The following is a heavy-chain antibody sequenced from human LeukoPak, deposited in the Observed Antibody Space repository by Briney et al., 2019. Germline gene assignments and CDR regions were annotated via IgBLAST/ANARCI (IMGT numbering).Heavy chain of an antibody. CDR1: GFTFSTHS. V-gene: IGHV3-21*04. CDR3: ASGGIYYGAAFDF. CDR2: ISSGSSYI. D-gene: IGHD1-26*01. Sequence: GGSLRLSCAASGFTFSTHSMNWVRQAPGKGLEWVSSISSGSSYIYYADSVKGRFTISRDNAKNSLYLQMNSLRAEDTDLYYCASGGIYYGAAFDFWGQGTLVTVSS. J-gene: IGHJ4*02.